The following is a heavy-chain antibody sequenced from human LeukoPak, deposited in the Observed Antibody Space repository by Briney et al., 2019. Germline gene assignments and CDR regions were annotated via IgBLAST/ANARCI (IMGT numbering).Heavy chain of an antibody. Sequence: SETLSLTCTVSGGSISSSSYYWGWIRQPPGKGLEWIGSIYYSGSTYYNPSLKSRVTISVDTSKNQFSLKLRSVTAADTAVYYCARASPFYDSSGYKVYGLDVWGQGTTVTVSS. J-gene: IGHJ6*02. CDR3: ARASPFYDSSGYKVYGLDV. V-gene: IGHV4-39*01. D-gene: IGHD3-22*01. CDR1: GGSISSSSYY. CDR2: IYYSGST.